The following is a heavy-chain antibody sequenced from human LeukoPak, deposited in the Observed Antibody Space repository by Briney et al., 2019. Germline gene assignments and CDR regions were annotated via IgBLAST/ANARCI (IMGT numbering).Heavy chain of an antibody. J-gene: IGHJ4*02. CDR3: ARVIGYCSGGSCYKGPLGY. Sequence: PGGSLRLSCAASGFTVSSNCMSWVRQAPGKGLEWVSVIYSGGSTYYADSVKGRFTISRDNSKNTLYLQMNSLRAEDTAVYYCARVIGYCSGGSCYKGPLGYWGQGTLVTVSS. CDR1: GFTVSSNC. D-gene: IGHD2-15*01. CDR2: IYSGGST. V-gene: IGHV3-66*01.